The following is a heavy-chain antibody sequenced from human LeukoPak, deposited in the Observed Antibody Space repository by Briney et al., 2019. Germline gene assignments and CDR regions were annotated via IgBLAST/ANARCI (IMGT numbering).Heavy chain of an antibody. CDR1: GYTFTSYY. CDR2: INPSGGST. Sequence: ASVNVSCTASGYTFTSYYMHWVRQAPGQGLEWMGIINPSGGSTSYAQKFQGRVTMTRDTSTSTVYMELSSLRSEDTAVYYCARDPYNSGDRVGYYFDYWGQGTLVTVSS. V-gene: IGHV1-46*01. J-gene: IGHJ4*02. CDR3: ARDPYNSGDRVGYYFDY. D-gene: IGHD1-20*01.